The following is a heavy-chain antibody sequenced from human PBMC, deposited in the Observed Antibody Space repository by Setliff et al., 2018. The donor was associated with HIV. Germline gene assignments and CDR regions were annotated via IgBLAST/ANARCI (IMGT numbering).Heavy chain of an antibody. V-gene: IGHV4-59*11. CDR2: IFYSGNP. J-gene: IGHJ4*02. Sequence: PSETLSLTCTVSGGSISSHYWSWIRQPPGKGLEWIGYIFYSGNPNYNPSLKGRVTISLDTSKKQFSLRLRSVTAADTAVYYCARGRGVIKEKPFDEWGQGTLVTVSS. D-gene: IGHD3-10*01. CDR1: GGSISSHY. CDR3: ARGRGVIKEKPFDE.